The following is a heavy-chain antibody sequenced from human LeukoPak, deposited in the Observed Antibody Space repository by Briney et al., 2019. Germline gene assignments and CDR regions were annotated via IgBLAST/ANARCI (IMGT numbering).Heavy chain of an antibody. CDR3: AKDQDDFWSGSNHFDY. CDR1: GFTFDDYA. Sequence: GGSLRLSCAASGFTFDDYAMHWVRQAPGKGLEWVSLISGYGGSTYYVDSVKGRFTISRDNSKNSLYLQMNSLRTEGTALYYCAKDQDDFWSGSNHFDYWGQGTLVTVSS. V-gene: IGHV3-43*02. CDR2: ISGYGGST. J-gene: IGHJ4*02. D-gene: IGHD3-3*01.